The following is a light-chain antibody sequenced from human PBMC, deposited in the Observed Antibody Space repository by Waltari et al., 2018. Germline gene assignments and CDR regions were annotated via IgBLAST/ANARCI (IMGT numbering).Light chain of an antibody. V-gene: IGKV3-11*01. CDR2: DAS. J-gene: IGKJ4*01. CDR1: QSVGTS. CDR3: QQRSNWPELT. Sequence: EIVLTQSPATLSLSPGERATLSCRASQSVGTSLAWYQQKPGQDPRLLIYDASNRATGIPARFSGVGSGTDFTVTISSLEPEDFAVYYCQQRSNWPELTFGGGTKVQIK.